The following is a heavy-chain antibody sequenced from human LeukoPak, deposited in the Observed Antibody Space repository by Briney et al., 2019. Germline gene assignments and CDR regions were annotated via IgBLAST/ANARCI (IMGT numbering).Heavy chain of an antibody. V-gene: IGHV3-11*01. Sequence: GRSLRLSCAASGFTFRDYYMSWIRQAPGTGLEVVSYISSGGGTIYYADSVKGGFTISRDNAKNSLYLQMNSLRGEDTAVYYSARGNWNYAYWGQGKLVTVSS. CDR1: GFTFRDYY. CDR3: ARGNWNYAY. J-gene: IGHJ4*02. CDR2: ISSGGGTI. D-gene: IGHD2/OR15-2a*01.